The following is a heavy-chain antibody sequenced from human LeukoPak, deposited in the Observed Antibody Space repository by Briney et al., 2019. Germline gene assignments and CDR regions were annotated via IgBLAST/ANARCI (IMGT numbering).Heavy chain of an antibody. D-gene: IGHD6-19*01. V-gene: IGHV3-23*01. CDR2: IRPDGDRT. CDR3: AREQSGTRGWYTVDY. J-gene: IGHJ4*02. CDR1: GFTFSTYA. Sequence: GGSLRLSCAASGFTFSTYAITWVRQGPGKGLGWGSAIRPDGDRTYYANSVRGRFTISRDNSKDTVYLQINGLRVEDTAVYYCAREQSGTRGWYTVDYWGQGTLVTVSS.